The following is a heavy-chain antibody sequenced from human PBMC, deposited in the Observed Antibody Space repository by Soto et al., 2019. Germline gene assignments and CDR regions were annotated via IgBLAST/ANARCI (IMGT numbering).Heavy chain of an antibody. Sequence: SETLSLTCTVSGGSISSGSYYWSWVRQHPGKGLEWIGYIYYTGSMYYNPSLKSRVTISVDTSKNQFSLKLSSVTAADTAVYYCARARDYGDYFDYWGQGTLVTVSS. CDR3: ARARDYGDYFDY. V-gene: IGHV4-31*03. J-gene: IGHJ4*02. CDR2: IYYTGSM. CDR1: GGSISSGSYY. D-gene: IGHD4-17*01.